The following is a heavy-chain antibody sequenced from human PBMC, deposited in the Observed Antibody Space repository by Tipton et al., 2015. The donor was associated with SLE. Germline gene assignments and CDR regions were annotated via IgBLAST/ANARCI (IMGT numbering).Heavy chain of an antibody. CDR3: ASVCNYDFWSGFDYYFDY. J-gene: IGHJ4*02. Sequence: SLRLSCAASGFTFSSYEMNWVRQAPGKGLEWVSYISSSGSTIYYADSVKDRFTISRDNAKNSLYLQMNSLRAEDTAVYYCASVCNYDFWSGFDYYFDYWGQGTLVTVSS. CDR1: GFTFSSYE. D-gene: IGHD3-3*01. CDR2: ISSSGSTI. V-gene: IGHV3-48*03.